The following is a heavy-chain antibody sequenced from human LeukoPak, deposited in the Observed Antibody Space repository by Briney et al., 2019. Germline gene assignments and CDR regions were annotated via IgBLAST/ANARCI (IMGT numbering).Heavy chain of an antibody. CDR3: ARPIVGATLAVDY. J-gene: IGHJ4*02. CDR2: ISSSGSTK. D-gene: IGHD1-26*01. CDR1: GFTFSSYS. V-gene: IGHV3-48*02. Sequence: GRSLRLSCAASGFTFSSYSMNWVRQAPGKGLEWVSYISSSGSTKYYADSVKGRFTISRDNAKNSLNLQMNSLRDEDTAVYYCARPIVGATLAVDYWGQGTLVAVSS.